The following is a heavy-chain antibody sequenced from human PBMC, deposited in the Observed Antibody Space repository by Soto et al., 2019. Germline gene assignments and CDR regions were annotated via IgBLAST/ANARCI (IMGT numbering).Heavy chain of an antibody. D-gene: IGHD2-2*01. CDR1: GFAFSAYA. CDR3: AKSFCSSSSCFFLWVDP. V-gene: IGHV3-23*01. CDR2: ISGTGVPT. J-gene: IGHJ5*02. Sequence: GGSLRLSCAASGFAFSAYAMSWVRQAPGEGLECISLISGTGVPTLYAESVKGRFSVSRDNSKDTLFLEMNNLRDDDTAIYYCAKSFCSSSSCFFLWVDPWGPGTLVTVSS.